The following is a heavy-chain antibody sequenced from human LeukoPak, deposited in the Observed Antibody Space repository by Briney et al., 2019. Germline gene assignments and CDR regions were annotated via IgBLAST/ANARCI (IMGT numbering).Heavy chain of an antibody. CDR2: MNPNSGNT. J-gene: IGHJ6*03. CDR3: ARGLLSRITIFGVVISHYYMDV. CDR1: GYTFTSYY. V-gene: IGHV1-8*02. D-gene: IGHD3-3*01. Sequence: ASVKVSCKASGYTFTSYYMHWVRQATGQGLEWMGWMNPNSGNTGYAQKFQGRVTMTRNTSISTAYMELSSLRSEDTAVYYCARGLLSRITIFGVVISHYYMDVWGKGTTVTVSS.